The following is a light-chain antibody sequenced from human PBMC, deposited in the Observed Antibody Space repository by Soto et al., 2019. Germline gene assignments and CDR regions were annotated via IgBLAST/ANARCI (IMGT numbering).Light chain of an antibody. Sequence: EIVMTQSPATLSVSPGERATLSCRASQSVGSNLAWYQQKPGQAPRLLIYDASSRATGIPDRFSGGGSGTDFTLTISRLEPEDFAVYYCQQHSHWPPWTLGQGTKVDIK. CDR1: QSVGSN. CDR3: QQHSHWPPWT. CDR2: DAS. J-gene: IGKJ1*01. V-gene: IGKV3D-20*02.